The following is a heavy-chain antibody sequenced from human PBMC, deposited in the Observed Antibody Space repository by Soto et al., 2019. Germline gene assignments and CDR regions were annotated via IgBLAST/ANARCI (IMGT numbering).Heavy chain of an antibody. J-gene: IGHJ6*02. V-gene: IGHV4-61*01. CDR2: MYYTGVT. Sequence: PSETLSLTCSVSGGSVRSGNHFWNWIRQPPGRRLEWLGYMYYTGVTNYNPSLKSRVSMSVDTSKNQFSLKLTSLTAADTAVYYCARGGEPLGYYGFDVWGQGITVTVSS. CDR1: GGSVRSGNHF. CDR3: ARGGEPLGYYGFDV. D-gene: IGHD3-10*01.